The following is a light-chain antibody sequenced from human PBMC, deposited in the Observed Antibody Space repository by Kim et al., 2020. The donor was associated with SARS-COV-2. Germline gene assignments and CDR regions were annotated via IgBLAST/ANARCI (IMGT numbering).Light chain of an antibody. CDR1: QGISSY. V-gene: IGKV1-27*01. CDR2: SAS. J-gene: IGKJ1*01. Sequence: SASVGDRVTITCRASQGISSYLAWYQQKPGTVPKVLIYSASALRSGVPSRFSGSGSGTDFTLTISSLQPEDVATYYCQNYDGAPWTFGQGTKVEI. CDR3: QNYDGAPWT.